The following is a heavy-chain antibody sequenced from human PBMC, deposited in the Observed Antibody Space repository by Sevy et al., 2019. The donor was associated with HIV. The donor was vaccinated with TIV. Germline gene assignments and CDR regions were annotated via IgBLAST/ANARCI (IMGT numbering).Heavy chain of an antibody. Sequence: SETLSLTCTVSGGSISSSSYYWGWIRQPPGKGLEWIGSIYYSGRTYYNPSLKSRVTISVDTSKNQFSLKLSSVTAADTAVYYCARHGGVPIAAAGFFDYWGQGTLVTVSS. CDR3: ARHGGVPIAAAGFFDY. CDR1: GGSISSSSYY. V-gene: IGHV4-39*01. CDR2: IYYSGRT. J-gene: IGHJ4*02. D-gene: IGHD6-13*01.